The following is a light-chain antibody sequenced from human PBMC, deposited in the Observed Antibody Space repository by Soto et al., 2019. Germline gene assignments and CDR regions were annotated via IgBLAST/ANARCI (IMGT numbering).Light chain of an antibody. CDR3: QQYNKWPLT. V-gene: IGKV3-15*01. Sequence: EIVMTQSPATLSVSPGERATLSCRASQSVSSDLVWYQQKAGQAPRLLIDDTSTRATGIPARFSGSGSGTEFTLTISSLQSDDSAVYHCQQYNKWPLTFGGGTKADIK. CDR1: QSVSSD. CDR2: DTS. J-gene: IGKJ4*01.